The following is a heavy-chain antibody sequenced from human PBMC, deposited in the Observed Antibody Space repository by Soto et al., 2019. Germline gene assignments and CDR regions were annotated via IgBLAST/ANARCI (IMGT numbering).Heavy chain of an antibody. Sequence: PSQTLSLTRAISGDSVSSNSAAWNWIRQSPSRGLEWLGRTYYRSKWYNDYAVSVKSRITINPDTSKNQFSLQLNSVTPEDTAVYYCARGTYSSSSGRYYYYGMDVWGQGTTVTVSS. CDR3: ARGTYSSSSGRYYYYGMDV. J-gene: IGHJ6*02. D-gene: IGHD6-6*01. CDR1: GDSVSSNSAA. CDR2: TYYRSKWYN. V-gene: IGHV6-1*01.